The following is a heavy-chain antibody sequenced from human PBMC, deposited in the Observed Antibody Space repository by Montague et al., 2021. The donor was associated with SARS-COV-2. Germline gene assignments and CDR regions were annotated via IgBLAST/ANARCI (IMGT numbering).Heavy chain of an antibody. CDR3: AGGRRKPLLVATKIGGMDI. J-gene: IGHJ6*02. CDR1: GGSISSSNYY. CDR2: IYDSGST. Sequence: SETLSLTCTVSGGSISSSNYYWDWIRQPPGKGLEWIGSIYDSGSTYYNPSLKSRVTISVDTSKNHFSLKLSSVTAADTAVYYCAGGRRKPLLVATKIGGMDIWGQGTTVTVSS. V-gene: IGHV4-39*02. D-gene: IGHD1-26*01.